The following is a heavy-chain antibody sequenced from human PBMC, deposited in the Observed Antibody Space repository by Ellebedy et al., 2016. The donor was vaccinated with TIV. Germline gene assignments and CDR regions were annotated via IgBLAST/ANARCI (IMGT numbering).Heavy chain of an antibody. V-gene: IGHV1-3*01. Sequence: AASVKVSCKASGYIVTNHAIHWVRQAPGQSFEWMGWLYPANGDTKYSQQFQGRVTFTTDTSASTAYMELSSLRSEDTAVYYCARDKPGGDNWFDPWGQGTLVTVSS. D-gene: IGHD3-16*01. CDR3: ARDKPGGDNWFDP. J-gene: IGHJ5*02. CDR2: LYPANGDT. CDR1: GYIVTNHA.